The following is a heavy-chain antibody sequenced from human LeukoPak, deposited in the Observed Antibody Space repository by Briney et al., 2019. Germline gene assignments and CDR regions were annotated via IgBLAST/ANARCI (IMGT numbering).Heavy chain of an antibody. J-gene: IGHJ6*02. CDR2: IRYDGSNK. CDR3: AKDLYPDYFNYGMDV. V-gene: IGHV3-30*02. D-gene: IGHD2/OR15-2a*01. Sequence: GGSLRLSCAASGFTFSSYGMHWVRQAPGKGLEWVAFIRYDGSNKYYADSEKGRFTISRDNSKNTLYLQMNSLRAEDTAVYYCAKDLYPDYFNYGMDVWGQGTTVTVSS. CDR1: GFTFSSYG.